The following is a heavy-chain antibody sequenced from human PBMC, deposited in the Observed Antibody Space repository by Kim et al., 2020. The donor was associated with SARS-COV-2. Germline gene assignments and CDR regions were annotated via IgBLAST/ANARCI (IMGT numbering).Heavy chain of an antibody. J-gene: IGHJ6*02. Sequence: SETLSLTCAVSGGSISSSNWWSWVRQPPGKGLEWIGEIYHSGSTNYNPSLKSRVTISVDKSKNQFSLKLSSVTAADTAVYYCARVQSRGNWLSTYYYYYGMDVWGQGTTVTVSS. CDR1: GGSISSSNW. CDR2: IYHSGST. CDR3: ARVQSRGNWLSTYYYYYGMDV. V-gene: IGHV4-4*02. D-gene: IGHD3-22*01.